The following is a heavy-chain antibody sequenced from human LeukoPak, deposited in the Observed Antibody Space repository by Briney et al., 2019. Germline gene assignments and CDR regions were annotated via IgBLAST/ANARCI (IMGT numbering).Heavy chain of an antibody. CDR2: TYYRSKWYN. D-gene: IGHD3-10*01. V-gene: IGHV6-1*01. J-gene: IGHJ4*02. CDR3: AKGRWALFDC. CDR1: GDSVSSNSAA. Sequence: SQTLSHTCDISGDSVSSNSAAWNWIRQSPSRGLEWLGRTYYRSKWYNDYAVSLKSRITINADTSKNQFSLQLNSVTPEDTAVYYCAKGRWALFDCWGQGTLVIVSS.